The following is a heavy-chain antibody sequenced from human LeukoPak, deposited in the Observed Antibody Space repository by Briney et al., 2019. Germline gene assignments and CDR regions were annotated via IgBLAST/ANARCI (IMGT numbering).Heavy chain of an antibody. J-gene: IGHJ5*02. Sequence: GGTLRLSCAASGFTFSSYGVHWVRQAPGKGLEWVAFIQFDGINKYYVDSVKGRFTISRDNSKNTLYLQMNSLRAEDTAVYYCARLSGLRGGNWFDPWGQGTLVTVSS. D-gene: IGHD4-17*01. CDR3: ARLSGLRGGNWFDP. CDR1: GFTFSSYG. CDR2: IQFDGINK. V-gene: IGHV3-30*02.